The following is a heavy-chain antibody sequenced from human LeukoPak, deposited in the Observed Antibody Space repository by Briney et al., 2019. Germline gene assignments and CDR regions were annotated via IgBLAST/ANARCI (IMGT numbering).Heavy chain of an antibody. J-gene: IGHJ4*02. D-gene: IGHD6-13*01. CDR2: ISSSSSTI. Sequence: GGSLRLSCAASGFTFSSYSMNWVRQAPGKGLEWVSYISSSSSTIYYADSVKGRFTISRDNAKNSLYPQMNSLRAEDTAVYYCHCLAAGGGFDYWGQGTLVTVSS. V-gene: IGHV3-48*04. CDR1: GFTFSSYS. CDR3: HCLAAGGGFDY.